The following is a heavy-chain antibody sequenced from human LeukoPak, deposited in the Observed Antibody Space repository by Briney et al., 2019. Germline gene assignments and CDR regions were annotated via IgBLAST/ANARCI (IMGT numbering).Heavy chain of an antibody. D-gene: IGHD3-22*01. CDR1: GFTFSSYG. Sequence: GRSLRLSCAASGFTFSSYGMHWVRQAPGKGLEWVAVIWYDGSNKYYADSVKGRFTISRDNSKNTLYLQMNSLRAEDTAVYYCAKDLGYYYDSSGDTGNFDYWGQGTLVTVSS. J-gene: IGHJ4*02. CDR3: AKDLGYYYDSSGDTGNFDY. V-gene: IGHV3-33*06. CDR2: IWYDGSNK.